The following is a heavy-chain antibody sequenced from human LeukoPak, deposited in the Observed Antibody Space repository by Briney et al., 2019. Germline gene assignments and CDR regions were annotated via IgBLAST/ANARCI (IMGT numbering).Heavy chain of an antibody. CDR1: GGSFSGYS. V-gene: IGHV4-34*01. D-gene: IGHD3-22*01. Sequence: SETLSLTCAVYGGSFSGYSWSWIRQPPGKGLECIGEINHSGSINYNPSLKSRVTISVDTSKNQFSLKLSSVTAADTAVYYCAREITYYFDSRGYHYDRAGGKYAFDIWGQGTMVTVSS. CDR2: INHSGSI. CDR3: AREITYYFDSRGYHYDRAGGKYAFDI. J-gene: IGHJ3*02.